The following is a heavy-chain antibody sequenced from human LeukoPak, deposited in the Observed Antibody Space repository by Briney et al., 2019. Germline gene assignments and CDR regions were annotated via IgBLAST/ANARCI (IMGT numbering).Heavy chain of an antibody. CDR1: GGSINGYY. Sequence: SETLSLTCTVSGGSINGYYWSWIRQSPGKGLESLGYIYYTGSTNYNPSLKSRVTMSVDTSRDQFFLRLSSVTAADTAFYFCARSEINDYMNYWGQGMPVTVSS. J-gene: IGHJ4*02. D-gene: IGHD4-11*01. CDR2: IYYTGST. V-gene: IGHV4-59*08. CDR3: ARSEINDYMNY.